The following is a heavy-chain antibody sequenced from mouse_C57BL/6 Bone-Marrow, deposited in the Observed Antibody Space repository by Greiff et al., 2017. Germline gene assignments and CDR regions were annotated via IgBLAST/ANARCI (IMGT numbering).Heavy chain of an antibody. J-gene: IGHJ1*03. CDR3: ARQNGYYFYWYFDV. V-gene: IGHV1-59*01. Sequence: QVQLQQPGAELVRPGTSVKLSCKASGYTFTSYWMHWVKQRPGQGLEWIGVIDPSDSYTNYNQKFKGKATLTVDTSSSTAYMQLSSLTSEDSAVYYWARQNGYYFYWYFDVWGTGTTGTVAS. CDR1: GYTFTSYW. CDR2: IDPSDSYT. D-gene: IGHD2-3*01.